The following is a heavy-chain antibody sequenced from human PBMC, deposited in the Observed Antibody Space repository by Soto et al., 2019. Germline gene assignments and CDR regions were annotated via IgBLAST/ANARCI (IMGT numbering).Heavy chain of an antibody. D-gene: IGHD4-17*01. CDR1: GFTFSSYA. CDR2: ISGSGGST. V-gene: IGHV3-23*01. CDR3: AKAYGDYVQLEYYFDY. Sequence: GRSLRLSCAASGFTFSSYAMSWVRQAPGKGLEWVSAISGSGGSTYYADSVKGRFTISRDNSKNTLYLQMNSLRAEDTAVYYCAKAYGDYVQLEYYFDYWGQGTLVTVSS. J-gene: IGHJ4*02.